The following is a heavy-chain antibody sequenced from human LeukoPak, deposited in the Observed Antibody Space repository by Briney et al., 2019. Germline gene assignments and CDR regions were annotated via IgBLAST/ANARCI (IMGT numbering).Heavy chain of an antibody. Sequence: GESLKISCKGSGYSFTSYWIGGVRQMPGKGLEGMGIIYPGDSDTRYSPSFQGQVTISADKSISTAYLQWSSLKASDTAMYYCARHLEAYYDSSGSNGFDPWGQGTLVTVSS. V-gene: IGHV5-51*01. CDR2: IYPGDSDT. D-gene: IGHD3-22*01. CDR3: ARHLEAYYDSSGSNGFDP. J-gene: IGHJ5*02. CDR1: GYSFTSYW.